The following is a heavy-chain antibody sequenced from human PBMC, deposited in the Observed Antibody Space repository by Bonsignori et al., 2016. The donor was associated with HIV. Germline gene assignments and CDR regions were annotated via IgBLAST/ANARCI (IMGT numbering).Heavy chain of an antibody. D-gene: IGHD2/OR15-2a*01. CDR3: ARGGGVVIVPRDVGFDF. CDR2: INPRSGTT. Sequence: WVRQAPGQGLEWMGVINPRSGTTKYAEKFQGIVSVTRDTSTSTVYMELSSRGSQETAVYYCARGGGVVIVPRDVGFDFWGQGTLVTVSS. J-gene: IGHJ4*02. V-gene: IGHV1-46*01.